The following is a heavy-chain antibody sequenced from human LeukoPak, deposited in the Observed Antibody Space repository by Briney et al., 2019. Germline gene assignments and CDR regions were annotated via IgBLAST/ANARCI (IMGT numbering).Heavy chain of an antibody. Sequence: GASVKVSCKASGYAFSAYYMHWVRQAPGQGLEWMGWLNPQTGDTHFAQKFQGRVTFTRDTSISTAYMAMSRLRSDDTAVYYCARDRGSTSYYMDVWGKGTTVTVSS. D-gene: IGHD2-2*01. J-gene: IGHJ6*03. CDR2: LNPQTGDT. CDR3: ARDRGSTSYYMDV. V-gene: IGHV1-2*02. CDR1: GYAFSAYY.